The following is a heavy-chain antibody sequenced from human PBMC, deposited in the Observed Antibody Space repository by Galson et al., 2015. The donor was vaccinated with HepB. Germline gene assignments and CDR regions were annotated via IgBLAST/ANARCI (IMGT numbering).Heavy chain of an antibody. CDR2: ISYDGSNK. Sequence: SLRLSCAASGFTFSSYAMHWVRQAPGKGLEWVAVISYDGSNKYYADSVKGRFTISRDNSKNTLYLQMNSLRAEDTAVYYCARDRRYHYDILTGYPPFYFDYWGQGTLVTVSS. CDR3: ARDRRYHYDILTGYPPFYFDY. CDR1: GFTFSSYA. V-gene: IGHV3-30*04. J-gene: IGHJ4*02. D-gene: IGHD3-9*01.